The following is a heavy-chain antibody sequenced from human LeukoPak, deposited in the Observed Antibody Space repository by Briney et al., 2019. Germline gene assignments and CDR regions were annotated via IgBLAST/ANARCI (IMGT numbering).Heavy chain of an antibody. CDR1: GFTFSSYA. D-gene: IGHD1-1*01. CDR3: AKEVSSERTRMATTRVGFDY. CDR2: ISGSGGST. J-gene: IGHJ4*02. V-gene: IGHV3-23*01. Sequence: GGSLRLSCAASGFTFSSYAMSWVRQAPGKGLEWVSAISGSGGSTYYADSVKGRFTISRDNSKNTLYLQMNSLRAEDTAVYYCAKEVSSERTRMATTRVGFDYWGQGTLVTVSS.